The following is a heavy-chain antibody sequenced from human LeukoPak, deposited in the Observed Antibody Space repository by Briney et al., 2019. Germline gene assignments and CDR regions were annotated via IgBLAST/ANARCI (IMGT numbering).Heavy chain of an antibody. CDR3: AKSLQTAAGMVDAFDI. J-gene: IGHJ3*02. Sequence: GGSLRLSCAASGFTFSSYGMHWVRQAPGKGLEWVAVIWYGGSNKYYADSVKGRFTISRDNSKNTLYLQMNSLRAEDTAVYYCAKSLQTAAGMVDAFDIWGQGTMVTVSS. CDR2: IWYGGSNK. V-gene: IGHV3-33*08. CDR1: GFTFSSYG. D-gene: IGHD6-13*01.